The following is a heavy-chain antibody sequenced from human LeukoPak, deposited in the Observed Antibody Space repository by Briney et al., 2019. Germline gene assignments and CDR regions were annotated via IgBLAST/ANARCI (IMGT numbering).Heavy chain of an antibody. D-gene: IGHD1-26*01. Sequence: GASVKVSCKASGYTFTGYYMHWVRQAPGQGLEWMGWINPNSGGTNYAQKFQGRVTMTRDTSISTAYMELSRLRFDDTAVYYCAREIVGATSFDYWGQGTLVTVSS. V-gene: IGHV1-2*02. CDR3: AREIVGATSFDY. J-gene: IGHJ4*02. CDR2: INPNSGGT. CDR1: GYTFTGYY.